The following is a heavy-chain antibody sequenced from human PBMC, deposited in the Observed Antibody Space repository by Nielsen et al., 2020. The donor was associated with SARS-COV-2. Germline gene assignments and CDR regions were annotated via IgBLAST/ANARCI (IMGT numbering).Heavy chain of an antibody. J-gene: IGHJ4*02. CDR3: AKRSGYTSGWYGDY. CDR2: ICSST. D-gene: IGHD6-19*01. V-gene: IGHV3-23*01. Sequence: GESLKISCVVSGFTISTYGMRWVRQAPGKGLEWVSAICSSTYYSDSVKGWFTVSRDNSKHTLYLQMNSLRAEDTAVYYCAKRSGYTSGWYGDYWGQGTLVTVSS. CDR1: GFTISTYG.